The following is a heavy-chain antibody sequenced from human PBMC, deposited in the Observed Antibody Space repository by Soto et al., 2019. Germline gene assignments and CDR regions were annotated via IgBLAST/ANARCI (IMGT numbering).Heavy chain of an antibody. CDR2: IYHSGST. V-gene: IGHV4-38-2*02. J-gene: IGHJ4*02. Sequence: PSETLALTCAVSGYSSSSGYYWGWIRQPPGKGLEWIGSIYHSGSTYYNPALKSRVTISVDTSKNQFSLKLSYVTAADTAVYYCARDSPGYLDYWGQGTLVTVSS. D-gene: IGHD7-27*01. CDR3: ARDSPGYLDY. CDR1: GYSSSSGYY.